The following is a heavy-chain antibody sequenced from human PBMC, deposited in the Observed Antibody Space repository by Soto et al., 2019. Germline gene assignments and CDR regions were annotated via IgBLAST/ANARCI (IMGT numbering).Heavy chain of an antibody. Sequence: GGSLRLSCAASGFTFSSYGMHWVRQAPGKGLEWVAVIWYDGSNKYYADSVKGRFTISRDNSKNTLYLQMNSLRAEDTAVYYCARSGGGSYYYPSSYFDYWGQGTLVTVSS. D-gene: IGHD1-26*01. J-gene: IGHJ4*02. CDR2: IWYDGSNK. CDR1: GFTFSSYG. CDR3: ARSGGGSYYYPSSYFDY. V-gene: IGHV3-33*01.